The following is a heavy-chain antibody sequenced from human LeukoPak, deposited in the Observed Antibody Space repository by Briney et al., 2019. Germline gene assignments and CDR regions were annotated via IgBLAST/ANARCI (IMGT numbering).Heavy chain of an antibody. J-gene: IGHJ5*02. CDR2: MNPNSGNT. Sequence: ASVNVSCKASGYTFTSYDINCVRQATGQGLEWGGWMNPNSGNTGYAQKFQGRVTMTRNTSISTAYMELSSLRSEDTAVYYCARDPTGYSYGTEYNWFDPWGQGTLVTVSS. V-gene: IGHV1-8*01. D-gene: IGHD5-18*01. CDR1: GYTFTSYD. CDR3: ARDPTGYSYGTEYNWFDP.